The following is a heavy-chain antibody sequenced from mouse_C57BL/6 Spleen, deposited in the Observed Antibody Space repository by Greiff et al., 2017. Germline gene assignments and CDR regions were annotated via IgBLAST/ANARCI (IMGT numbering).Heavy chain of an antibody. V-gene: IGHV1-53*01. Sequence: QVQLQQPGTELVKPGASVKLSCKASGYTFTSYWMHWVKQRPGQGLEWIGNINPSNGGTNYNEKFKSKATLTVDTSSSTAYIQLSSLTSEDSAVYYCARRKWYYDYDHYYAMDYWGQGTSVTVSS. CDR2: INPSNGGT. D-gene: IGHD2-4*01. CDR1: GYTFTSYW. CDR3: ARRKWYYDYDHYYAMDY. J-gene: IGHJ4*01.